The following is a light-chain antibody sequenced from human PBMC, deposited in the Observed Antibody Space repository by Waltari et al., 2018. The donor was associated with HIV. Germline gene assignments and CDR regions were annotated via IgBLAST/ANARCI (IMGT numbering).Light chain of an antibody. V-gene: IGLV7-43*01. CDR1: SGPVTSGHS. CDR2: GTS. J-gene: IGLJ3*02. Sequence: QTVVTQEPSLTGSPGGRVTLTCPSASGPVTSGHSPSWFPLRTGQRPRRLIYGTSNRHPSTPARFSGSLLGDKAALTVSGVQLEDEADDFCLLYYFRRSWLFGEETSLAVL. CDR3: LLYYFRRSWL.